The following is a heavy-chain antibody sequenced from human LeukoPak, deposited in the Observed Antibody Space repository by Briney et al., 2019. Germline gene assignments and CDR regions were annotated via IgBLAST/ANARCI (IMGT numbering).Heavy chain of an antibody. D-gene: IGHD6-19*01. J-gene: IGHJ4*02. Sequence: GGSLRLSCAASGFTFSSYDMHWVRQAPGKGLEWVSGISWNSGSIGYADSVKGRFTISRDNAKSSLFLQMNSLRAEDTALYYCAKDMGDSSGWSVLDYWGQGTLVTVSS. CDR2: ISWNSGSI. V-gene: IGHV3-9*01. CDR1: GFTFSSYD. CDR3: AKDMGDSSGWSVLDY.